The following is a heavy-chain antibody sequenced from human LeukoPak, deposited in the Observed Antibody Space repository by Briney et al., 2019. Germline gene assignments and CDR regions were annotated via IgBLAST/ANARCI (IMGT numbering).Heavy chain of an antibody. Sequence: PSETLSLTCTVSDYSISSGYYWGWIRQPPGKGLEWIGSIYHSGNTYYNPSLKSRVTISVDTSKNQFSLKPSSVTAADTAVYYCARLVGATASFWGQGTLVTVSS. CDR1: DYSISSGYY. CDR3: ARLVGATASF. V-gene: IGHV4-38-2*02. J-gene: IGHJ4*02. D-gene: IGHD1-26*01. CDR2: IYHSGNT.